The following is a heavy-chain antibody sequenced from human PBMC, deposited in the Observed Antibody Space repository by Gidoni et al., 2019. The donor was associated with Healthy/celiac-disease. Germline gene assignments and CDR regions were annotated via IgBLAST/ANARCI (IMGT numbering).Heavy chain of an antibody. V-gene: IGHV1-46*01. J-gene: IGHJ5*02. CDR2: INPSGGST. Sequence: VQLVQSGAEVKKPGASVKVSCKASGYTYTSYYMTWVRRARGKGLEWMGIINPSGGSTSYAKKCKGRVTMTRDTSSTTVYMELGNLRSEDTAVYYCARGGPLTDGDWFDPWGQGTLVTVSS. D-gene: IGHD4-17*01. CDR3: ARGGPLTDGDWFDP. CDR1: GYTYTSYY.